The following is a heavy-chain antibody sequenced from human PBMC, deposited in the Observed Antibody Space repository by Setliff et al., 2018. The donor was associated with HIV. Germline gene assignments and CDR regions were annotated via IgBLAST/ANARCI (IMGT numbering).Heavy chain of an antibody. CDR1: GYTFTDYY. J-gene: IGHJ3*02. CDR2: INPSSGGT. D-gene: IGHD3-22*01. CDR3: ARGDYYYDSSGYYYVAAFDI. Sequence: ASVKVSCKASGYTFTDYYLNWVRQAPGQGLEWMGWINPSSGGTNYAQKFKGWVTMTRDTSITTAYMELGRLRPDDTAVYFCARGDYYYDSSGYYYVAAFDIWGQGT. V-gene: IGHV1-2*04.